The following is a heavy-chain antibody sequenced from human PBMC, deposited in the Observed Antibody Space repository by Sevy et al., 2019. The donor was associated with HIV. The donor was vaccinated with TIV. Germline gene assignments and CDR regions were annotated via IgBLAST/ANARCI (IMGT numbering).Heavy chain of an antibody. Sequence: SETLSLTCTVSGGSMSSYYWSWIRQPPGKGLECIGYIYYIGSTNYNPSLKSRVTISVDTSKNQFALKLGSVTAADTAGYYCARVRQQLVGSLDYWGQGTLVTVSS. J-gene: IGHJ4*02. D-gene: IGHD6-13*01. V-gene: IGHV4-59*01. CDR3: ARVRQQLVGSLDY. CDR2: IYYIGST. CDR1: GGSMSSYY.